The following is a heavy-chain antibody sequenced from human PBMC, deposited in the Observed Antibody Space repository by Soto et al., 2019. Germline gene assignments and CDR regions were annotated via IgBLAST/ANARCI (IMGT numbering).Heavy chain of an antibody. CDR3: AGAHGGIVVPSALYAFDV. CDR1: GYMFVHYA. D-gene: IGHD2-2*01. J-gene: IGHJ3*01. Sequence: QVQLVQSGAEVKTPGASVKVSCKVSGYMFVHYAVHWVRQAPGQRLEWMGWINGGNGNKKYSQNFQGRVTLTRDTSASTAYMELSGLRSEDTAVYYCAGAHGGIVVPSALYAFDVWGQGTMVTVSS. CDR2: INGGNGNK. V-gene: IGHV1-3*01.